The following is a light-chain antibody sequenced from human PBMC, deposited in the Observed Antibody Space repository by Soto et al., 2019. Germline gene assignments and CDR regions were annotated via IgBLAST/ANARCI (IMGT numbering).Light chain of an antibody. Sequence: DIPMTQSPSSLSASVGDRVTITCRASQGISKYLAWYQQKPGKVPKLLIYAASTLQSGVPSRFSGSGSGTDFTLTISSLQPEDVATYYCQQYDDAPWTFGPGTKVEIK. V-gene: IGKV1-27*01. CDR1: QGISKY. CDR3: QQYDDAPWT. CDR2: AAS. J-gene: IGKJ1*01.